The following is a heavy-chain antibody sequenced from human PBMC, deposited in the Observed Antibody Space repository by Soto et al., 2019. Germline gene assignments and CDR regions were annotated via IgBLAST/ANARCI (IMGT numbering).Heavy chain of an antibody. CDR2: ISYDGSNK. Sequence: GGSLRLSCAASGFTFSSYGMHWVRQAPGKGLEWVAVISYDGSNKYYADSVKGRFTISRDNSKNTLYLQMNSLRAEDTAVYYCAKVLQDSYGYYYYGMDVWGQGTTVTVSS. J-gene: IGHJ6*02. V-gene: IGHV3-30*18. D-gene: IGHD5-18*01. CDR3: AKVLQDSYGYYYYGMDV. CDR1: GFTFSSYG.